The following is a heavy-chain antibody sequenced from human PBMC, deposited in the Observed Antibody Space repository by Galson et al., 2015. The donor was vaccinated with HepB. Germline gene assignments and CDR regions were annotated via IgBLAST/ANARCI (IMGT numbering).Heavy chain of an antibody. Sequence: SLRLSCAASGFTFSSYAMHWVRQAPGKGLEWVSAISGSGGSTYYADSVKGRFTISRDNSKNTLYLQMNSLRAEDTAVYYCARASGYSSGFDYWGQGTLVTVSS. V-gene: IGHV3-23*01. J-gene: IGHJ4*02. D-gene: IGHD6-19*01. CDR2: ISGSGGST. CDR1: GFTFSSYA. CDR3: ARASGYSSGFDY.